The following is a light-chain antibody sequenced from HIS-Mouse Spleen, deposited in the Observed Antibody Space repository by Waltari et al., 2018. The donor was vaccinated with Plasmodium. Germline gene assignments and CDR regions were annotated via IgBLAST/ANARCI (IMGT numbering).Light chain of an antibody. Sequence: EIVLTQSPGTLSLSPGERATLSCRASQSVSSSYLAWYQQKPGKAPRLLIYGASSRATGIPDRFSGSGSGTDFTLTISRLEPEDFAVYYCQQYGSSPQITFGGGTKVEIK. CDR2: GAS. V-gene: IGKV3-20*01. CDR3: QQYGSSPQIT. J-gene: IGKJ4*01. CDR1: QSVSSSY.